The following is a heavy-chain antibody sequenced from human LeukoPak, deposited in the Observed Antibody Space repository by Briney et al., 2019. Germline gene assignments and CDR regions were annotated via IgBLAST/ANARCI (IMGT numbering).Heavy chain of an antibody. J-gene: IGHJ4*02. CDR2: IDPSGDST. Sequence: ASVKVSCKASGYTFTRYYPHWVRQAPGQGLEWMGIIDPSGDSTSYAQKFQGRVTMTRDTSTSTVYMELSSLRSEDTAVYYCAREGQRHYFDYWGQGTLVTVSS. CDR1: GYTFTRYY. V-gene: IGHV1-46*01. CDR3: AREGQRHYFDY.